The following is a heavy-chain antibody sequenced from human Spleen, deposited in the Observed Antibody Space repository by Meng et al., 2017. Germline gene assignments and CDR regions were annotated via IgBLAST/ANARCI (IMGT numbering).Heavy chain of an antibody. CDR1: GDSASSVSHH. D-gene: IGHD5-24*01. Sequence: SETLSLTCTVPGDSASSVSHHWSWIRQPPGKGLEWIGYIFYSRSTNSNPSLKSRVTISIDTSKNQFSLKLSSVAAADTAMYYCARVSLTGGYNHDYWGQGTLVT. J-gene: IGHJ4*02. CDR3: ARVSLTGGYNHDY. V-gene: IGHV4-61*01. CDR2: IFYSRST.